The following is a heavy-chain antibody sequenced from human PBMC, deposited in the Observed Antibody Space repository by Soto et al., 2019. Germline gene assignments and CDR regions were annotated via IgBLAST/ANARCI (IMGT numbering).Heavy chain of an antibody. V-gene: IGHV4-59*01. D-gene: IGHD1-7*01. CDR3: ERGDGTIWFDP. Sequence: SETLSLTCTVSGGSISSYYWSWIRQPPGKGLEWIGYIYYSGSTNYNPSLKSRVTISVDTSKNQFSLKLSSVTAADTAVYYCERGDGTIWFDPWGQGTLVTVSS. CDR2: IYYSGST. CDR1: GGSISSYY. J-gene: IGHJ5*02.